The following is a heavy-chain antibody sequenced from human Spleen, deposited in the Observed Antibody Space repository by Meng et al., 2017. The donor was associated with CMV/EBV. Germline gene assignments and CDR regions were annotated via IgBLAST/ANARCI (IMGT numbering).Heavy chain of an antibody. CDR2: ISAYNGNT. D-gene: IGHD6-6*01. V-gene: IGHV1-18*01. Sequence: QVQLVPSGAEVTKPGASVKVSCKASGYTFTSYGISWVRQAPGQGLEWMGWISAYNGNTNYAQKLQGRVTMTTDTSTSTAYMELSSLRSEDTAVYYCARDVEYSSSSGFDYWGQGTLVTVSS. J-gene: IGHJ4*02. CDR3: ARDVEYSSSSGFDY. CDR1: GYTFTSYG.